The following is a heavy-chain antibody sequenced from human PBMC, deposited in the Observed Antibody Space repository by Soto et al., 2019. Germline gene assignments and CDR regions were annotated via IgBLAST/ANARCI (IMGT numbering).Heavy chain of an antibody. Sequence: QVQLVESGGGVVQPGRSLRLSCVASGFTFSTYGMYWVRQAPGKGLEWVAVLSYDGSDKYNADSVKGRFTISRDNSKNTLYLQMNSLRAEDTAVYYCAKDQSHAFDIWGQGTMVTVSS. CDR1: GFTFSTYG. CDR2: LSYDGSDK. V-gene: IGHV3-30*18. J-gene: IGHJ3*02. CDR3: AKDQSHAFDI.